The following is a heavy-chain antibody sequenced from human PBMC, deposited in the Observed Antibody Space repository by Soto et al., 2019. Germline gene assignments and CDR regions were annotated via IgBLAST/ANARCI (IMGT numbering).Heavy chain of an antibody. Sequence: EVQLLESGGGLVQPGGSLRLSCAASGFTFSSYAMSWVRQAPGKGLEWVSAISGSGDSTYYADSVKGRFTISRDNSKNTLYLQTNSLRAEDTAVYYCAKAPGGAYYYGMDVWGQGTTVTVSS. V-gene: IGHV3-23*01. J-gene: IGHJ6*01. D-gene: IGHD3-10*01. CDR1: GFTFSSYA. CDR2: ISGSGDST. CDR3: AKAPGGAYYYGMDV.